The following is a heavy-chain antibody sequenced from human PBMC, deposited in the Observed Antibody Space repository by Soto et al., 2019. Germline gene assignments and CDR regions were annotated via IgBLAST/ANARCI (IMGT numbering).Heavy chain of an antibody. CDR2: IIPIFGTA. J-gene: IGHJ6*02. CDR1: GGTFSSYA. Sequence: ASVKVSCKASGGTFSSYAISWVRQAPGQGLEWMGGIIPIFGTANYAQKFQGRVTITADESTSTAYMELSSLRSEDTAVYYCASMHCGGDCYSYYYYGMDVWGQGTTVTVSS. D-gene: IGHD2-21*02. CDR3: ASMHCGGDCYSYYYYGMDV. V-gene: IGHV1-69*13.